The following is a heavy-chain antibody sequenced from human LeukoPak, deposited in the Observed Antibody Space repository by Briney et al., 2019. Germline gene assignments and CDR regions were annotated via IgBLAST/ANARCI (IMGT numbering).Heavy chain of an antibody. CDR2: ISNDASDT. V-gene: IGHV3-74*01. J-gene: IGHJ4*02. Sequence: GGSLRLSCAASGFSSSTSWMHWVRQGPGKGLVWVSRISNDASDTIYADSVKGRFTISRDNAKNTLYLQMNSLRAEDTALYYCARDRSGLGPTTFNYWGQGTLVTVSS. CDR1: GFSSSTSW. CDR3: ARDRSGLGPTTFNY. D-gene: IGHD6-19*01.